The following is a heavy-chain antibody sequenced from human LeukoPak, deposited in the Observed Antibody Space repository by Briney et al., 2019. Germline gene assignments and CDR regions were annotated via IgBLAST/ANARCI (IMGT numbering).Heavy chain of an antibody. V-gene: IGHV3-7*04. CDR2: IKQDGSEK. CDR1: GFTFSSYW. Sequence: GGSLRLSCAASGFTFSSYWMSWVRQASGKGLEWVANIKQDGSEKYYVDSVKGRFTISRDNAKNSLYLRMNSLRAEDTAVYYCARATPNYGFWSGYSYYFDYWGQGTLVTVSS. CDR3: ARATPNYGFWSGYSYYFDY. J-gene: IGHJ4*02. D-gene: IGHD3-3*01.